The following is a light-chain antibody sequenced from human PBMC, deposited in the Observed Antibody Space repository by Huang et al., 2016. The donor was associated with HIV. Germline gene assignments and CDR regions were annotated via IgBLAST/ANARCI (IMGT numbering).Light chain of an antibody. CDR3: QQSARTPRT. CDR2: GAS. J-gene: IGKJ2*01. V-gene: IGKV1-39*01. CDR1: QNITRY. Sequence: DIQITQSPSSLSASVGDRVNITCRASQNITRYLNWYQQRPGEAPKLLIHGASSLQSSVPSRFTGSGSGTDFTLTISSLQPEDSATYYCQQSARTPRTFGQGTKLEI.